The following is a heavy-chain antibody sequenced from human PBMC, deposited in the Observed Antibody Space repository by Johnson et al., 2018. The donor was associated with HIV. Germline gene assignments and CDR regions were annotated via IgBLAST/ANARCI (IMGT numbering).Heavy chain of an antibody. Sequence: QVQLLESGGGVVQPGRSLRLSCAASGFTFSSYGMHWVRQAPGKGLEWVAIIWYDETNKYYADSVKGRFTISRDNSENTLYLQMNSLRAEDTAVYYCARVRSSSAYAFDIWGQGTMVTVSS. J-gene: IGHJ3*02. CDR1: GFTFSSYG. CDR3: ARVRSSSAYAFDI. CDR2: IWYDETNK. V-gene: IGHV3-33*08. D-gene: IGHD6-13*01.